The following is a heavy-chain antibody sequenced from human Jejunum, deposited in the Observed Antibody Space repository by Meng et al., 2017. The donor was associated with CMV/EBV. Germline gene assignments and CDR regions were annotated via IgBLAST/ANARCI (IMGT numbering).Heavy chain of an antibody. CDR2: LNEEGSEK. Sequence: LNISRLGSGFTFSNYWLAWVREAPEKGLEWVANLNEEGSEKHYVDSVKGRFIISRDNAKNSVYLQMNSLRVEDTALYYCAGRIFDIWGQGTMVTVSS. V-gene: IGHV3-7*01. J-gene: IGHJ3*02. CDR3: AGRIFDI. CDR1: GFTFSNYW.